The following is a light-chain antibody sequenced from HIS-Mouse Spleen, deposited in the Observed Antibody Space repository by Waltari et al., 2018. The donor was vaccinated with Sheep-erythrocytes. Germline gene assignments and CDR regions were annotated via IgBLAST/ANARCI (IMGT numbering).Light chain of an antibody. J-gene: IGLJ1*01. CDR2: DVS. CDR3: CSYAGSYNHV. Sequence: QSALPQPRSVSGSPGQSVTISCTGTSSDVGGYTYVSWYQQHPGKAPKLIIYDVSKRPSGVPDRFAGSKSGNTASLTISGLQAEDEADYYCCSYAGSYNHVFATGTKVTVL. CDR1: SSDVGGYTY. V-gene: IGLV2-11*01.